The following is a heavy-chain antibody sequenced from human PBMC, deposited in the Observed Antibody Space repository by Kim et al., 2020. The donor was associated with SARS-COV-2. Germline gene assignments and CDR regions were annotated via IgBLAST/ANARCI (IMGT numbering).Heavy chain of an antibody. D-gene: IGHD3-10*01. J-gene: IGHJ5*02. CDR1: GFTFSSYA. CDR2: ISGSGGST. V-gene: IGHV3-23*01. Sequence: GGSRRLSCAASGFTFSSYAMSWVRQAPGKGLEWVSAISGSGGSTFYADSVKGRFTISRDNSKNTLYLQMNSLRAEDTAVYYCAKNYYGSGSYYHWGQGTLVTVSS. CDR3: AKNYYGSGSYYH.